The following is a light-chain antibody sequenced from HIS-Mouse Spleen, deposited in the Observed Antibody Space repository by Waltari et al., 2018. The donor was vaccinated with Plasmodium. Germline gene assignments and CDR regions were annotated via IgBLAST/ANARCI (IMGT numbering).Light chain of an antibody. Sequence: QSVLTQPPSASGTPGQRVTIPCSGSISSIGSNTLNWYQPLPGTAPKLPIYSNNQRPSGVPDRFSGSKSGTSASLAISGLQSEDEADYYCAAWDDSLNGVVFAGGTKLTVL. J-gene: IGLJ2*01. CDR2: SNN. V-gene: IGLV1-44*01. CDR3: AAWDDSLNGVV. CDR1: ISSIGSNT.